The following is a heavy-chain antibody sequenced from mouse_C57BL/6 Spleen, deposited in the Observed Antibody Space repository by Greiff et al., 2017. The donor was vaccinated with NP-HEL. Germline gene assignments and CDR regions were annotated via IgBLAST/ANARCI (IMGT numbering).Heavy chain of an antibody. CDR3: ARPYGLYAMDY. CDR2: ISSGSSTI. D-gene: IGHD2-10*02. J-gene: IGHJ4*01. V-gene: IGHV5-17*01. CDR1: GFTFSDYG. Sequence: VQLKQSGGGLVKPGGSLKLSCAASGFTFSDYGMHWVRQAPEKGLEWVAYISSGSSTIYYADTVKGRFTISRDNAKNTLFLQMTSLRSEDTAMYYCARPYGLYAMDYWGQGTSVTVSS.